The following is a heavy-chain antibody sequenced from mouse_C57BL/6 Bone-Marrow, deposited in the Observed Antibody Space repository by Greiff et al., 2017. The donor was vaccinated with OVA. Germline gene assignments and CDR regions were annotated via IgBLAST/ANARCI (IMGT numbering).Heavy chain of an antibody. Sequence: QVQLQQSGPELVKPGASVKISCKASGYAFSSSWMNWVKQRPGKGLEWIGRIYPGDGDTNYNGKFKGKATLNADKSSSTAYMQLSSLTSEDSAVYFCANYGSSPDYWGQGTTLTVSS. CDR1: GYAFSSSW. D-gene: IGHD1-1*01. CDR3: ANYGSSPDY. CDR2: IYPGDGDT. V-gene: IGHV1-82*01. J-gene: IGHJ2*01.